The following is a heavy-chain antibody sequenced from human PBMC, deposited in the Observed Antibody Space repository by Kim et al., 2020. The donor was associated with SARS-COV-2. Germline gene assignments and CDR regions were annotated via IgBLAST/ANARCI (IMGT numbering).Heavy chain of an antibody. V-gene: IGHV3-23*01. J-gene: IGHJ2*01. Sequence: ADAVRGRFTISRDKSKNTLYLQMNGLRADDTAVYYCAKGQGYHSNCWYFDFWGRGTLVTVSS. CDR3: AKGQGYHSNCWYFDF. D-gene: IGHD5-12*01.